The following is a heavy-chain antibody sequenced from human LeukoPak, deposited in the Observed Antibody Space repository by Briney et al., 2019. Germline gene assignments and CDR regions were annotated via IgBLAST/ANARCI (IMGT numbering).Heavy chain of an antibody. CDR1: GYTFTGNY. V-gene: IGHV1-2*02. Sequence: ASVKVSCKASGYTFTGNYMHWVRQAPGQGLEWMGWINPNSGGTNYAQKFQGRVTMTRDTSISTAYMELSRLRSDDTAVYYCARGQKYYYGSGSYRASTDFDYWGQGTLVTVSS. CDR3: ARGQKYYYGSGSYRASTDFDY. J-gene: IGHJ4*02. D-gene: IGHD3-10*01. CDR2: INPNSGGT.